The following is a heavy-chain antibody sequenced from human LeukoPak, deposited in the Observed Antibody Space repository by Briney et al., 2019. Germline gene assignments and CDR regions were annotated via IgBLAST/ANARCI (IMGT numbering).Heavy chain of an antibody. Sequence: PGGSLRLSCAASGFTFSSYGMHWVRQAPGKGLEWVAVISYDGSNKYYADSVKGRFTISRDNSKNTLYLQMSSLRAEDTAVYYCAKDSDSRPFDYWGQGTLVTVSS. CDR3: AKDSDSRPFDY. J-gene: IGHJ4*02. D-gene: IGHD6-13*01. CDR2: ISYDGSNK. V-gene: IGHV3-30*18. CDR1: GFTFSSYG.